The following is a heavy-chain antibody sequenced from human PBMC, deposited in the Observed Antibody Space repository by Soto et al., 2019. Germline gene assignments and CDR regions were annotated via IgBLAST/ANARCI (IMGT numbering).Heavy chain of an antibody. CDR3: ASGTAAYYYFDY. CDR1: GGSITSNSYY. V-gene: IGHV4-39*01. D-gene: IGHD6-13*01. J-gene: IGHJ4*02. CDR2: IYYSGGP. Sequence: SETLSLTCTVSGGSITSNSYYWGWIRQPPGKGLEWIGSIYYSGGPYYNPSLKSRVTVSIDMSKNQFSLKLSSVTAADTAVYYCASGTAAYYYFDYWGQGTLVTVSS.